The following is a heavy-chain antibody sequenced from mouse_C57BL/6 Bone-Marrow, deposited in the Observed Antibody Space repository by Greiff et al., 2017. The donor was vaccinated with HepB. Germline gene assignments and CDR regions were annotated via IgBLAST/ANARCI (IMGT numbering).Heavy chain of an antibody. CDR1: GYTFTDYN. CDR2: INPNNGGT. J-gene: IGHJ3*01. CDR3: AIYLAY. V-gene: IGHV1-18*01. Sequence: EVQLQQSGPELVKPGASVKIPCKASGYTFTDYNMDWVKQSHGKSLEWIGDINPNNGGTIYNQKFKGKATLTVEKSSSTAYMELRSLTSEDTAVYYCAIYLAYWGQGTLVTVSA. D-gene: IGHD5-1-1*01.